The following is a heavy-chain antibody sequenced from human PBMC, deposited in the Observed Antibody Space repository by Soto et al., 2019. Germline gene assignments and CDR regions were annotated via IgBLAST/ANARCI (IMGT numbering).Heavy chain of an antibody. V-gene: IGHV4-30-2*01. CDR3: ARVIPSWIQLWSHYYYGMDV. CDR2: IYHSGST. Sequence: PSETLSLTCAVSGGSISSGGYSWSWIRQPPGKGLEWIGYIYHSGSTYYNPSLKSRVTISVDRSKNQFSLKLSSVTAADTAVYYCARVIPSWIQLWSHYYYGMDVWGQGTTVTVSS. D-gene: IGHD5-18*01. CDR1: GGSISSGGYS. J-gene: IGHJ6*02.